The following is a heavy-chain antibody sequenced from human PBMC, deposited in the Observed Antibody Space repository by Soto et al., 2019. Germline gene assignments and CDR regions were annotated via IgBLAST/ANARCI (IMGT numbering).Heavy chain of an antibody. V-gene: IGHV1-69*08. Sequence: QVQLVQSGAEVKKPGSSVKVSCKASGGTFSSYTISWVRQAPGQGLEWMGRIIPILGIANYAQKFQGRVTXXADKSTSTAYMELSSLRSEDTAVYYCARDVSLTHIWGQGTMVTVSS. D-gene: IGHD7-27*01. CDR2: IIPILGIA. J-gene: IGHJ3*02. CDR1: GGTFSSYT. CDR3: ARDVSLTHI.